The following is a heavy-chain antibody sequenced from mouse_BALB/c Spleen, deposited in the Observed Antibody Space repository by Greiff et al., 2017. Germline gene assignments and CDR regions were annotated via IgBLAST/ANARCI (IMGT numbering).Heavy chain of an antibody. CDR1: GFNIKDYY. Sequence: EVQLQQSGAELVRPGALVKLSCKASGFNIKDYYMHWVKQRPEQGLEWIGWIDPENGNTIYDPKFQGKASITADTSSNTAYLQLSSLTSEDTAVYYCAIYYDYDGGGAWFAYWGQGTLVTVSA. D-gene: IGHD2-4*01. V-gene: IGHV14-1*02. CDR2: IDPENGNT. J-gene: IGHJ3*01. CDR3: AIYYDYDGGGAWFAY.